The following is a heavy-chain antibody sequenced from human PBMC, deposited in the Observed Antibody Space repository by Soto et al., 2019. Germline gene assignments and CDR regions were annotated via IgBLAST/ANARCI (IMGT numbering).Heavy chain of an antibody. Sequence: EVQLVESGGGLVKPGGSLRLSCAASGFTFSSYSMNWVRQAPGKWLEWVSSISSSSSYIYYADSVKGRFTISRDNAKNSLYLQMNSLRAEDTAVYYCARVRVGSSWIDYWGQGTLVTVSS. V-gene: IGHV3-21*01. D-gene: IGHD6-13*01. CDR3: ARVRVGSSWIDY. J-gene: IGHJ4*02. CDR2: ISSSSSYI. CDR1: GFTFSSYS.